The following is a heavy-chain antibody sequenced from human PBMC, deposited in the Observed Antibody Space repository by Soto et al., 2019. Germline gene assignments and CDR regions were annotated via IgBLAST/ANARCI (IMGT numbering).Heavy chain of an antibody. CDR2: ITHSGTT. Sequence: PGGSLRLSCAGSGFTFSSSAMRWVRQAPGQGLEWVSSITHSGTTHYTDSVKGRFTISRDNSKNTLYLQMDSLRAEDTAVYYCAKLQHNSYYYVMDVWGQGTTVTVSS. CDR3: AKLQHNSYYYVMDV. V-gene: IGHV3-23*01. CDR1: GFTFSSSA. J-gene: IGHJ6*02.